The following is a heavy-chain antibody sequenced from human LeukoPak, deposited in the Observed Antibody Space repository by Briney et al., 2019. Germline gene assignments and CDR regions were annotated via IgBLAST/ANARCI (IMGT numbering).Heavy chain of an antibody. Sequence: GASVKVSCKASGYTFTSYDINWVRQAPGQGLEWMGESIPIFGSVKFAQKFQGRVTITADKSTSTAYMELSSLRSEDTAVYYCARERWPDAFDIWGQGTMVTVSS. D-gene: IGHD5-24*01. CDR2: SIPIFGSV. V-gene: IGHV1-69*06. J-gene: IGHJ3*02. CDR3: ARERWPDAFDI. CDR1: GYTFTSYD.